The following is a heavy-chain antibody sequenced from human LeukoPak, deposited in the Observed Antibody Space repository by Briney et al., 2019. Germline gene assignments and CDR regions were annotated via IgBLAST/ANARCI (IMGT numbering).Heavy chain of an antibody. CDR2: IKSDGST. Sequence: PGGSLRLSCAASGFTFSTYWMHWVRHAPGKGLVWVSRIKSDGSTNYADSVKGRFTISRDNAKNTLSLQMNSLRPEDTGVYYCARAPSEIGGYYPEYFRHWGQGTLVTVSS. CDR3: ARAPSEIGGYYPEYFRH. CDR1: GFTFSTYW. J-gene: IGHJ1*01. V-gene: IGHV3-74*01. D-gene: IGHD3-22*01.